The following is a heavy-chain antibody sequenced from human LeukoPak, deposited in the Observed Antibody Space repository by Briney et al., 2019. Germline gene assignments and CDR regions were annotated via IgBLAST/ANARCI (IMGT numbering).Heavy chain of an antibody. D-gene: IGHD3-10*01. CDR1: GFTFSSYE. J-gene: IGHJ4*02. V-gene: IGHV3-48*03. CDR3: AKDRYFGSGSSSGFDY. Sequence: GGSLRLSCAASGFTFSSYEMNWVRQAPGKGLEWVSYISSSGSTIYYADSVKGRFTISRDNAKNSLYLQMNSLGAEDTAVYYCAKDRYFGSGSSSGFDYWGQGTLVTVSS. CDR2: ISSSGSTI.